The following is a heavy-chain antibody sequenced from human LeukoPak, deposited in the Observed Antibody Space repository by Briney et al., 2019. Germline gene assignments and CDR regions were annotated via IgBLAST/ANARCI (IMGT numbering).Heavy chain of an antibody. CDR2: ISSSSSTI. D-gene: IGHD6-19*01. J-gene: IGHJ3*02. V-gene: IGHV3-48*04. CDR3: ARDRRLSPVDLDAFDI. Sequence: GGSLRLSCAASGITFSSYSMNWVRQAPGKGLEWVSYISSSSSTIYYADSVKGRFTISRDNAKNSLYLQMNSLRAEDTAVYYCARDRRLSPVDLDAFDIWGQGTMVTVSS. CDR1: GITFSSYS.